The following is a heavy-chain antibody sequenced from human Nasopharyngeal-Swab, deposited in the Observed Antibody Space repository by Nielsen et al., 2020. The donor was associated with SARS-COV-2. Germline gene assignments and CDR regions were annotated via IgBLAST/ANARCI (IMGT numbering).Heavy chain of an antibody. V-gene: IGHV7-4-1*02. CDR3: ARVYCTNGVCYGLDYYYYYGMDV. D-gene: IGHD2-8*01. Sequence: WVRQAPGQRLEWMGWINTNTGNPTYAQGFTGRFVFSLDTSVSTAYLQISSLKAEDTAVYYCARVYCTNGVCYGLDYYYYYGMDVWGQGTTVTVSS. CDR2: INTNTGNP. J-gene: IGHJ6*02.